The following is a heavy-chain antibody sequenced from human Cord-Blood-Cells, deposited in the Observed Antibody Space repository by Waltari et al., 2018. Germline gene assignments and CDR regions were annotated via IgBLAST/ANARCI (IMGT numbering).Heavy chain of an antibody. D-gene: IGHD3-10*01. CDR1: GYTLTELP. CDR3: ATAYYYGSGSYYNFDY. Sequence: QVQLVQSGAEVKKPGAPVKVSCKVSGYTLTELPMHWVRTAPVKGLEWMGGFDPEDGETIYAQKFQGRVTMTEDTSTDTAYMELSSLRSEDTAVYYCATAYYYGSGSYYNFDYWGQGTLVTVSS. V-gene: IGHV1-24*01. CDR2: FDPEDGET. J-gene: IGHJ4*02.